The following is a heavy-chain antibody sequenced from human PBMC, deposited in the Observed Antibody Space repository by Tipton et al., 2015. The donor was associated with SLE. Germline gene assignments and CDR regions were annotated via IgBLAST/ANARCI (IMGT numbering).Heavy chain of an antibody. CDR1: GYAFSSYD. V-gene: IGHV1-8*01. CDR3: TRRCGKGLAY. D-gene: IGHD4-23*01. J-gene: IGHJ4*02. Sequence: QLVQSGAEVQKPGASVKVSCKASGYAFSSYDINWVRQASGQGLEWMGWMNPKSGNTGFAQKFQGRVTMTRNNAITTAYMELSSLRSEDTAIYYCTRRCGKGLAYWGQGTLITVSS. CDR2: MNPKSGNT.